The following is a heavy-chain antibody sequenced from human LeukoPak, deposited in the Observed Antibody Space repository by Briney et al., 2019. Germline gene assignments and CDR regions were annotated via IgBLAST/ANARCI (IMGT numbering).Heavy chain of an antibody. Sequence: PPETLSLTCTVSGGSISSSSYYWGWIRQPPGKGLEWIGSIYYSGSTYYNPSLKSRVTISVDTSKNQFSLKLSSVTAADTAVYYCARVQYYYDSSGYYSGYYYYYMDVWGKGTTVTVSS. V-gene: IGHV4-39*01. J-gene: IGHJ6*03. CDR2: IYYSGST. CDR1: GGSISSSSYY. D-gene: IGHD3-22*01. CDR3: ARVQYYYDSSGYYSGYYYYYMDV.